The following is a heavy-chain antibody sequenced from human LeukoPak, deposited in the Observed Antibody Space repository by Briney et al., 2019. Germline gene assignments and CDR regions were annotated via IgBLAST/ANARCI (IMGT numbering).Heavy chain of an antibody. CDR3: ARDTNGVDY. V-gene: IGHV3-53*01. D-gene: IGHD2-2*01. CDR2: IYGGGST. Sequence: GGSLRLSCAASGFNVSSSYMSWVRQAPGKGLEWVSVIYGGGSTYNTDSVRGRFTISRDDSKNTLYLQMNSLRVEDTAVYYCARDTNGVDYWGQGALVTVSS. CDR1: GFNVSSSY. J-gene: IGHJ4*02.